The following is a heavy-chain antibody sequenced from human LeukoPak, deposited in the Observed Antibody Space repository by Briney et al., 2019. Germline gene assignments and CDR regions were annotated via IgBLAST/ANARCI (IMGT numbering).Heavy chain of an antibody. CDR3: ARDKFSNTKRDGSYYFDH. V-gene: IGHV4-31*03. J-gene: IGHJ4*02. CDR1: GGSISSGGYY. D-gene: IGHD5-24*01. CDR2: ICYSGST. Sequence: SQTLSLTCTVSGGSISSGGYYWSWIRQHPGKGLEWIGYICYSGSTYYNPSLKSRVTISVDTSKNQFSLKLSSVTAADTAVYYCARDKFSNTKRDGSYYFDHWGQGTLVTVSS.